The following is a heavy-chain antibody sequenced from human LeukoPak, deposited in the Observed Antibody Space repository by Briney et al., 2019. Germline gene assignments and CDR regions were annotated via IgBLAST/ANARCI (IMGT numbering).Heavy chain of an antibody. CDR1: GFTFSSYW. V-gene: IGHV3-7*03. D-gene: IGHD5-18*01. J-gene: IGHJ4*02. Sequence: GGSLRLSCAASGFTFSSYWMSWVRQAPGKGLEWVANIKQDGSEKYYVDSVKGRFTISRDNAKDSLYLQMNSLRAEDTAVYYCARGRGGGYSYGFGYYFDYWGQGTLVTVSS. CDR2: IKQDGSEK. CDR3: ARGRGGGYSYGFGYYFDY.